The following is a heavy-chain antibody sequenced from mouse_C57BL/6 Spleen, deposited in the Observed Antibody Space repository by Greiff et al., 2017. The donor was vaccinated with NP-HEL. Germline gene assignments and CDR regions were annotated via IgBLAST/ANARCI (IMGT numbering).Heavy chain of an antibody. J-gene: IGHJ2*01. CDR1: GFTFSSYG. D-gene: IGHD1-1*01. V-gene: IGHV5-6*01. CDR2: ISSGGSYT. Sequence: EVQRVESGGDLVKPGGSLKLSCAASGFTFSSYGMSWVRQTPDKRLEWVATISSGGSYTYYPDSVKGRFTISRDNAKNTLYLQMSSLKSEDTAMYYCARHYYGSIVFDYWGQGTTLTVSS. CDR3: ARHYYGSIVFDY.